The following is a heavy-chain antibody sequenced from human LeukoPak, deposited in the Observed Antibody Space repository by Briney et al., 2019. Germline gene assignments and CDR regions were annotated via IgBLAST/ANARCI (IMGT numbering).Heavy chain of an antibody. CDR2: ISSNGATT. J-gene: IGHJ4*02. V-gene: IGHV3-64*04. CDR3: ARFYGQYSGTYAHDY. Sequence: GGSLRLSCSASGFTFNRFYLHWVRQAPGKGLEFVSHISSNGATTYYADSVKGRFTISRDNSKNTLYLQMNSLRAEDTAVYYCARFYGQYSGTYAHDYWGQGTLVTVSS. CDR1: GFTFNRFY. D-gene: IGHD1-26*01.